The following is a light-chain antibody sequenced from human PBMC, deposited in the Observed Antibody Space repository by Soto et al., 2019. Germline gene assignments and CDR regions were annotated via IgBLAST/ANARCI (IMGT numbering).Light chain of an antibody. Sequence: EFVITQSPATLSVSPGERVTLSCRASQSVRSNLAWYQQKPGQSPRLLIYGASTRATGIPARFSGSGSGTEFTLTISSLQSEDFAVYYCQQYENSPITFGQGTRLEIK. CDR3: QQYENSPIT. CDR1: QSVRSN. CDR2: GAS. V-gene: IGKV3-15*01. J-gene: IGKJ5*01.